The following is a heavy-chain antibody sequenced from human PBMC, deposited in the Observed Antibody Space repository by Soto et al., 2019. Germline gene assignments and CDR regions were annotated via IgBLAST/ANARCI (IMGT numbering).Heavy chain of an antibody. J-gene: IGHJ3*02. Sequence: QVQLVQSGAEVKKPGSSVKVSCKASGGTFSSYAISWVRQAPGQGLEWMGGIIPIFGTANYAQKIQGRVTITADESTSTAYMELSSLRSEDTAVYYCARDNSGSYQPHDAFDIWGQGTMVTVSS. CDR3: ARDNSGSYQPHDAFDI. CDR2: IIPIFGTA. V-gene: IGHV1-69*01. D-gene: IGHD1-26*01. CDR1: GGTFSSYA.